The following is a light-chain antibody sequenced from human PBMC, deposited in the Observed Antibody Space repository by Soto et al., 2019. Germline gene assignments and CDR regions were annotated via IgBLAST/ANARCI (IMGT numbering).Light chain of an antibody. CDR1: QRVNSD. Sequence: ETVMTQSPATLSASPGESATLSCRASQRVNSDLAWYQQIPGQAPRLLIYSASTGDTGGPARFSGSGSGTEFTLTISSLQSADFAIYYCQQYTNWPLTFGGGTKVEI. CDR2: SAS. V-gene: IGKV3-15*01. J-gene: IGKJ4*01. CDR3: QQYTNWPLT.